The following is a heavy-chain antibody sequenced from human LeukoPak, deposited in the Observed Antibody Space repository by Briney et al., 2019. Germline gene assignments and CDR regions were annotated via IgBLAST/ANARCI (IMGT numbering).Heavy chain of an antibody. CDR1: GYTFTSYD. V-gene: IGHV1-8*03. CDR3: ARVYSFWRMYYFDY. D-gene: IGHD3-3*01. CDR2: MNPNSGNT. Sequence: ASVKVSCKTSGYTFTSYDINWVRQATGQGLEWMGWMNPNSGNTGYAQKFQGRVTITRNTPISTAYMELSSLRSEDTAVYYCARVYSFWRMYYFDYWGQGTLVTVSS. J-gene: IGHJ4*02.